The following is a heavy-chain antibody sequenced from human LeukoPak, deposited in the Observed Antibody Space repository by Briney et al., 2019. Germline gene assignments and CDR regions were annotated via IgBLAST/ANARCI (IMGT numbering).Heavy chain of an antibody. V-gene: IGHV3-23*01. CDR1: GFTFSSYA. CDR2: VSRSGGSR. CDR3: VRGDTRDY. Sequence: PGGSLRLSCAASGFTFSSYAMSWVRQAPGKGLEWVSTVSRSGGSRYYADSVQGRFTISRDNSRNTLFLQMNSLRAEDTAVYYCVRGDTRDYWGQGTLVTVSS. J-gene: IGHJ4*02. D-gene: IGHD1-26*01.